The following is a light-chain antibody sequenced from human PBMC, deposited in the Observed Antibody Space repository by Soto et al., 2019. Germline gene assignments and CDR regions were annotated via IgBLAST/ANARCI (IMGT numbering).Light chain of an antibody. J-gene: IGKJ1*01. CDR3: QQYNSYSQWT. CDR2: RAS. Sequence: DIQMTQSPSTLSASVGDRVTLTCRASQSITTWLAWYQQKPGKAPNLLIYRASSLESGVPSRFSGSGSGTEFTLTISSLQPEDFATYYCQQYNSYSQWTFGQGTKVEIK. CDR1: QSITTW. V-gene: IGKV1-5*03.